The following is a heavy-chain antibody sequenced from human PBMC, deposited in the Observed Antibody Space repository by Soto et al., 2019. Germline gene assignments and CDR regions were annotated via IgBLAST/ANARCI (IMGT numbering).Heavy chain of an antibody. CDR3: AGGQCSPSCFYYGMDV. Sequence: QVQLVQSGAEVKKPGSSVKVSCKASGGTFSSYAISWVRQAPGQGLEWMGGIIPIFGTANYAQKFQGRVTIPGDEPTSTAYMELSSLRSEDRPVYSWAGGQCSPSCFYYGMDVWGQGTTVPVSS. CDR2: IIPIFGTA. CDR1: GGTFSSYA. D-gene: IGHD2-2*01. V-gene: IGHV1-69*01. J-gene: IGHJ6*02.